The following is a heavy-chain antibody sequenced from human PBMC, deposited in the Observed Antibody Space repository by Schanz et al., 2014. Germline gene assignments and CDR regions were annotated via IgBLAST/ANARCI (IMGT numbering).Heavy chain of an antibody. V-gene: IGHV3-7*01. CDR2: IKQDGSQI. Sequence: EVQLVESGGDLVQPGGSLRLSCAASGFSFMTYWMSWVRQAPGKGRKWVANIKQDGSQIYYEDSVKGRFTISRDNAKNSLYLQLDSLTAEDTAVYYCARATYPAGHLPDYFDYWGHGTLVAVSS. CDR1: GFSFMTYW. J-gene: IGHJ4*01. CDR3: ARATYPAGHLPDYFDY.